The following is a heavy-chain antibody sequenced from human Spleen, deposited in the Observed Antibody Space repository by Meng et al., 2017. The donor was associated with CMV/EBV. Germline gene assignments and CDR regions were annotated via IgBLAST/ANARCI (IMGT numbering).Heavy chain of an antibody. D-gene: IGHD2-2*01. CDR3: ASSPYCSSPSCYRFDY. CDR1: GFTFSNYA. CDR2: ISYDGSNK. V-gene: IGHV3-30*04. J-gene: IGHJ4*02. Sequence: GGSLRLSCAASGFTFSNYAVHWVRQAPGKGLDWVAVISYDGSNKYYADSVKGRFTISRDNSKNTLYLQMNSLRAEDTAVYYCASSPYCSSPSCYRFDYWGQGTLVTVSS.